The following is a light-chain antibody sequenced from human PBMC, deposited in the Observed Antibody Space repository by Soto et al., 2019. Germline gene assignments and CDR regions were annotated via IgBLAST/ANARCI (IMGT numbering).Light chain of an antibody. V-gene: IGKV1-5*03. J-gene: IGKJ1*01. CDR2: EAS. CDR3: QQYDSLWTFGTQNDCLWT. Sequence: DIQVTQSPSTLSASVGDRVTITCRASQSISTWLAWYQQKPGKAPNFLIYEASTLESGGPSRVSGSGSGTEFTLTISSLQPDDFATYYCQQYDSLWTFGTQNDCLWTFGQGTKLEI. CDR1: QSISTW.